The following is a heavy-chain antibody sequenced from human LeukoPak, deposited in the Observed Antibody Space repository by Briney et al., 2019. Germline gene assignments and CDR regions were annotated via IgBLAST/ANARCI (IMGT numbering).Heavy chain of an antibody. CDR3: ARGLPARVLGFFLDY. V-gene: IGHV4-4*07. CDR2: LYSDGST. Sequence: PSETLSLTCTVSGGSVMTYYWSWIRQPAGGGLQWMGRLYSDGSTNYNPSLSSRVTMSVDTSKNQFSLNLTSVTAADTAVYYCARGLPARVLGFFLDYWGQGIPVTVSS. D-gene: IGHD3-10*01. J-gene: IGHJ4*02. CDR1: GGSVMTYY.